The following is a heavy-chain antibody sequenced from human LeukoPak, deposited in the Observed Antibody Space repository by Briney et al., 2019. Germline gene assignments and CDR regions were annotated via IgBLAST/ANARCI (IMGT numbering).Heavy chain of an antibody. CDR3: GRQTEKKSWSGFPPYYIEV. D-gene: IGHD3-3*01. CDR1: GGSIKTSDSH. CDR2: IYHSGTN. J-gene: IGHJ6*03. Sequence: PSETLSLTCTVSGGSIKTSDSHWGWLRPSPGKGLERISNIYHSGTNYYTSLISNRITISIDRPKNQFSLNLTAVTAADTAVYDCGRQTEKKSWSGFPPYYIEVWGEGTTVAVSS. V-gene: IGHV4-39*01.